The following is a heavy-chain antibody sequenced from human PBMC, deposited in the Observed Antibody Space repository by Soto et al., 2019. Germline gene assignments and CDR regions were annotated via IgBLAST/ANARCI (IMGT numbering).Heavy chain of an antibody. CDR1: GFTFSSYA. V-gene: IGHV3-23*01. J-gene: IGHJ3*02. CDR3: AKDGYCSSTSCYLGAFDI. D-gene: IGHD2-2*03. CDR2: ISGSGGST. Sequence: PGGSLRLSCAASGFTFSSYAMSWVRQAPGKGLEWVSAISGSGGSTYYADSVKGRFTISRDNSKNTLYLQMNSLRAEDTAVYYYAKDGYCSSTSCYLGAFDIWGQGTMVTVSS.